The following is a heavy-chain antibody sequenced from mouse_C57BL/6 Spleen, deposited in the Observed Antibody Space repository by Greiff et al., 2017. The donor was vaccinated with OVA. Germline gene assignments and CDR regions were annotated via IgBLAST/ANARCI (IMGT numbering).Heavy chain of an antibody. CDR3: ARDGYAMDY. D-gene: IGHD2-3*01. CDR1: GYTFTSYW. J-gene: IGHJ4*01. V-gene: IGHV1-52*01. CDR2: IDPSDSET. Sequence: QVQLKQPGAELVRPGSSVKLSCKASGYTFTSYWMHWVKQRPIQGLEWIGNIDPSDSETHYNQKFKDKATLTVDKSSSTAYMQLSSLTSEDSAVYYCARDGYAMDYWGQGTSVTVSS.